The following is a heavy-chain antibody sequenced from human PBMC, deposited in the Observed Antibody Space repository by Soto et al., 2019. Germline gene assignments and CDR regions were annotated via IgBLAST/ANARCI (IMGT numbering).Heavy chain of an antibody. CDR1: GGSISSSSYY. CDR2: IYYSGST. V-gene: IGHV4-39*01. D-gene: IGHD2-21*01. J-gene: IGHJ6*02. Sequence: SETLSLTCTVSGGSISSSSYYWGWIRQPPGKGLEWIGSIYYSGSTYYNPSLKSRVTISVDTSKNQFSLKLSSVTAADTAVYYCERMGVNTYYGMDVWGQGTTVTVSS. CDR3: ERMGVNTYYGMDV.